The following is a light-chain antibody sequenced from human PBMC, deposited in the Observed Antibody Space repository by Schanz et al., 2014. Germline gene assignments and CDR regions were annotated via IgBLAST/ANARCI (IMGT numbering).Light chain of an antibody. CDR2: GAS. Sequence: EIVLTQSPGTLSLSPGEGATLSCWASQSVSSDYLAWYQQKPGQAPSLLMYGASTRATGIPARFSGSGSGTDFTLTISSLQSEDFAVYYCHQYNNWPRTFGQGTKVEVK. V-gene: IGKV3D-15*01. J-gene: IGKJ1*01. CDR3: HQYNNWPRT. CDR1: QSVSSD.